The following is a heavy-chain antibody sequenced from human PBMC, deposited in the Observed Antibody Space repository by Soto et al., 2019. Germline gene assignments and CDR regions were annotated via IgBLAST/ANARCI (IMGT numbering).Heavy chain of an antibody. CDR1: GGSISSGDYY. CDR2: IYYSGST. CDR3: ARGEDGGEWEPWYFQH. Sequence: QVQLQESGPGLVKPSQTLSLTCTVSGGSISSGDYYWSWIRQPPGKGLEWIGYIYYSGSTYYNPSLKSRVTISVDTSKNQFSLKLSSVTAADTAVYYCARGEDGGEWEPWYFQHWGQGTLVTVSS. V-gene: IGHV4-30-4*01. J-gene: IGHJ1*01. D-gene: IGHD1-26*01.